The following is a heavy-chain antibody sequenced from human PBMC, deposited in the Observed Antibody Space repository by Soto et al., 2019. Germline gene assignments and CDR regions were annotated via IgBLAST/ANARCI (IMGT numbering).Heavy chain of an antibody. Sequence: LRLSCAASGFTFNSYWMHWVRQAPGQGLVWVSRINSDESITDYADSVKGRFTISRDNAKNMLYLQMNSLRAEDTAVYYCARDFGPTIAARVPFDYWGQGILVTVSS. D-gene: IGHD6-6*01. V-gene: IGHV3-74*01. CDR3: ARDFGPTIAARVPFDY. CDR1: GFTFNSYW. CDR2: INSDESIT. J-gene: IGHJ4*02.